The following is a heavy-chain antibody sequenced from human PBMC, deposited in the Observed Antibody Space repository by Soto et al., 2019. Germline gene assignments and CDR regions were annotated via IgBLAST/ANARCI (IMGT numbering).Heavy chain of an antibody. J-gene: IGHJ4*02. D-gene: IGHD3-22*01. V-gene: IGHV1-18*01. Sequence: QVQLVQSGAEVKKPGASVKVSCKASGYTFTSYGISWGRQAPGQGLGGMGWIRAYNGNTNYAQKLQGRVTMTTDTSTSTAYMELRSLRSDDTAVYYCARQDYYDSSGYWADLDYWGQGTLVTVSS. CDR1: GYTFTSYG. CDR2: IRAYNGNT. CDR3: ARQDYYDSSGYWADLDY.